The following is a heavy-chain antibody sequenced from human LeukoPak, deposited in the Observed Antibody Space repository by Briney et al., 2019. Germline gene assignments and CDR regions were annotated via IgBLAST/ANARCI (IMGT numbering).Heavy chain of an antibody. CDR1: GGSVSGNNYY. Sequence: SETLSLTCSVSGGSVSGNNYYWGWIRQPPGKGLEWIGSIFSSGSTYYSPSLKSRVTISVDTSKNQFSLKLTSVTATDTAVYYCAGHFSGPKYLNIWGQGTMVTVSS. CDR2: IFSSGST. V-gene: IGHV4-39*01. CDR3: AGHFSGPKYLNI. J-gene: IGHJ3*02. D-gene: IGHD2/OR15-2a*01.